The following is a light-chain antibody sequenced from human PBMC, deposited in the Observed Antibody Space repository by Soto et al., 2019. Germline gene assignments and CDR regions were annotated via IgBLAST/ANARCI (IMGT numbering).Light chain of an antibody. Sequence: EIVLTQSPGTLSLSPGERATLSCRASQSVSSSDLAWYQQKPGQAPRLLIYGASSRATGISDRFSGSGSGTDFTLTISRLEPEDFAVYYCQQYGSSPQGLTFGGGTKVEIK. CDR3: QQYGSSPQGLT. CDR1: QSVSSSD. J-gene: IGKJ4*01. V-gene: IGKV3-20*01. CDR2: GAS.